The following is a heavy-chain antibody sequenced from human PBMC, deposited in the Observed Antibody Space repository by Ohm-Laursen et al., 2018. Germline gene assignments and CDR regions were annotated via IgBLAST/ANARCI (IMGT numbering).Heavy chain of an antibody. V-gene: IGHV3-66*01. CDR3: ATTTGVRFFDS. Sequence: SLRLSCAASGFSVSRNYMSWDRQAPGKGLEWVSVIYAGGSTYYADSVKGRFIISRDSSKNTLQFQMNGLRVEDTAVYFCATTTGVRFFDSWGQGTLVIVSS. CDR2: IYAGGST. CDR1: GFSVSRNY. J-gene: IGHJ4*02. D-gene: IGHD2-8*01.